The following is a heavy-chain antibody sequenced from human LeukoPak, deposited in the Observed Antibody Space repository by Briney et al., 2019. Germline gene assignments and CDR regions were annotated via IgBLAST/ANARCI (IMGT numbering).Heavy chain of an antibody. V-gene: IGHV4-39*07. J-gene: IGHJ6*03. CDR2: IYYSGST. CDR3: AIQYAGYYYMDV. Sequence: KSSETLSLTCTVSGGSISSSSYYWGWIRQPPGKGLEWIGSIYYSGSTYYNPSLKSRVTISVDTSKNQFSLKLSSVTAADTAVYHCAIQYAGYYYMDVWGKGTTVTVSS. CDR1: GGSISSSSYY. D-gene: IGHD2-2*01.